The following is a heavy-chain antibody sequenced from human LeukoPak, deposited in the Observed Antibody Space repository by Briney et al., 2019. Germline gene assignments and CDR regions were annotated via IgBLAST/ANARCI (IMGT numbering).Heavy chain of an antibody. D-gene: IGHD6-13*01. CDR2: ISGSGGST. Sequence: GGSLRLSCAASGFTFSSYGMSWVRQAPGKGREWVSAISGSGGSTYYADSVKGRFTISRDNSKNTLYPQMNSLRAEDTAVYYCAKDRDSSSWYSVPELDYWGQGTLVTASS. CDR3: AKDRDSSSWYSVPELDY. CDR1: GFTFSSYG. V-gene: IGHV3-23*01. J-gene: IGHJ4*02.